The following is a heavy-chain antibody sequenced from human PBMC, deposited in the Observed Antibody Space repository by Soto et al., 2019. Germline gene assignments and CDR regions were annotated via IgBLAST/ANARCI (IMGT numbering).Heavy chain of an antibody. CDR2: INPNSGGT. J-gene: IGHJ5*02. V-gene: IGHV1-2*02. Sequence: RASVKVSCKASGYTFTGYYMHWVRQAPGQGLEWMGWINPNSGGTNYAQKFQGRVTMTRDTSISTAYMELSRLRSDDTAVYYCARAPYGDYPLNWFDPWGQGTLVTVSS. CDR3: ARAPYGDYPLNWFDP. CDR1: GYTFTGYY. D-gene: IGHD4-17*01.